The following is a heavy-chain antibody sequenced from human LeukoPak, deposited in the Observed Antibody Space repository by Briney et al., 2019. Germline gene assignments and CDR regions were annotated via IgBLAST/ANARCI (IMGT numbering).Heavy chain of an antibody. Sequence: SETLSLTCNVPGGSISSYHWSWIRQPPGKGLEWIGYIYYSGSTNYNPSLKSRVTISVDTSKNQFSLKLSSVTAADAAVYYCARVRLYTLDYWGQGTLVTVSS. V-gene: IGHV4-59*01. D-gene: IGHD3-16*02. CDR3: ARVRLYTLDY. CDR1: GGSISSYH. J-gene: IGHJ4*02. CDR2: IYYSGST.